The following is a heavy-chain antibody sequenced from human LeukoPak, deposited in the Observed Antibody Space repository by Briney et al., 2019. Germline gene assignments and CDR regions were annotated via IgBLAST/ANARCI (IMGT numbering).Heavy chain of an antibody. J-gene: IGHJ3*02. V-gene: IGHV3-30*04. CDR2: ISYDGSNK. D-gene: IGHD5-12*01. Sequence: GSLRLSCAASGFTFSSYAMHWVRQAPGKGLEWVAVISYDGSNKYYADSVKGRFTISRDNSKNTLYLQMNSLRAEDTAVYYCAREGVVTNAFDIWGQGTMVTVSS. CDR3: AREGVVTNAFDI. CDR1: GFTFSSYA.